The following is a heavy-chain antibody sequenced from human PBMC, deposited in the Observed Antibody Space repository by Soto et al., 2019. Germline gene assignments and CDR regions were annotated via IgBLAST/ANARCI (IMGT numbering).Heavy chain of an antibody. CDR3: ARGKVSGGYDLGYYYMDV. CDR1: GYTFTSYD. D-gene: IGHD5-12*01. J-gene: IGHJ6*03. CDR2: MNPNSGNT. Sequence: ASVKVSCKASGYTFTSYDINWVRQATGQGLEWMGWMNPNSGNTGYAQKFQGRVTMTRNTSISTAYMELSSLRSEDTAVYYCARGKVSGGYDLGYYYMDVWGKGTTVTVSS. V-gene: IGHV1-8*01.